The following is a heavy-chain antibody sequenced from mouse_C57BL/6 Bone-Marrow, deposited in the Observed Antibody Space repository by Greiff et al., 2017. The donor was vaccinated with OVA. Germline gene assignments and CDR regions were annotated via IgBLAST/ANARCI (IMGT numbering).Heavy chain of an antibody. CDR2: IRSKSNNYAT. D-gene: IGHD1-1*01. V-gene: IGHV10-1*01. J-gene: IGHJ2*01. CDR3: VRQITTVFDY. CDR1: GFSLNTYA. Sequence: EVQLVESGGGLVQPKGSLKLSCAASGFSLNTYAMNWVRQAPGKGLEWVARIRSKSNNYATYYADSVKDRFTISRDDSESMLYLQMNNLKTEDTAMYYCVRQITTVFDYWGQGTTLTVSS.